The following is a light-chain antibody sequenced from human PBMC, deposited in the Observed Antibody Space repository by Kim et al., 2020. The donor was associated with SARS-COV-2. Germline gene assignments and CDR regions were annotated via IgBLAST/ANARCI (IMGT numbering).Light chain of an antibody. Sequence: GQSYTISCSGSSSDVSGYKYVSWYQQNRGKATKLMIYDVSMRTSGVPYRFSGSKSGNTASLTISGLQAEDESEYYCCSYAGSYTYVFGTGTKVTVL. CDR1: SSDVSGYKY. J-gene: IGLJ1*01. CDR3: CSYAGSYTYV. V-gene: IGLV2-11*01. CDR2: DVS.